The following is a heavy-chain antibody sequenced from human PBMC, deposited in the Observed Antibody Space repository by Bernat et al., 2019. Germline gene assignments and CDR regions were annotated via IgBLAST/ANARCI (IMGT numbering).Heavy chain of an antibody. D-gene: IGHD1-1*01. J-gene: IGHJ4*02. V-gene: IGHV2-5*02. CDR1: GFSLSTYGVG. Sequence: QITLKESGPTLLKPTQTLTLTCTFSGFSLSTYGVGVGWIRQPPGKALEWLALIYWDDDKRYSPSLKSRLTITKDTSKSQVVLTMTNMDPVDTATYYCARILPGGTEFDYWGQGTLVTVSS. CDR3: ARILPGGTEFDY. CDR2: IYWDDDK.